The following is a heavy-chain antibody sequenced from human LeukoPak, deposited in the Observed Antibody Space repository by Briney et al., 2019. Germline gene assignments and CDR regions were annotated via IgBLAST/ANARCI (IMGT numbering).Heavy chain of an antibody. J-gene: IGHJ4*02. Sequence: SVKVSCKASGGTFSSYAISWVRQAPGQGLEWMGRIIPILGIANYAQKFQGRVTIIADKSTSTAYMELSSLRSEDTAVCYCARDGAGDSSGYCNRDYWGQGTLVTVSS. CDR3: ARDGAGDSSGYCNRDY. V-gene: IGHV1-69*04. D-gene: IGHD3-22*01. CDR1: GGTFSSYA. CDR2: IIPILGIA.